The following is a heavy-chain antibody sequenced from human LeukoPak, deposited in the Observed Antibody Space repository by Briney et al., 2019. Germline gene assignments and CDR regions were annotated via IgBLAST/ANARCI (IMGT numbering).Heavy chain of an antibody. D-gene: IGHD5-18*01. Sequence: ASVKVSCKASGGTFSSYAISWVRQAPGQGLEWMGGIIPIFGTANYAQKFQGRVTITSDESTSTAYMELSSLRSEDTAVYYCARGPQGGYSYALLDYWGQGTLVTVSS. CDR1: GGTFSSYA. CDR2: IIPIFGTA. CDR3: ARGPQGGYSYALLDY. J-gene: IGHJ4*02. V-gene: IGHV1-69*13.